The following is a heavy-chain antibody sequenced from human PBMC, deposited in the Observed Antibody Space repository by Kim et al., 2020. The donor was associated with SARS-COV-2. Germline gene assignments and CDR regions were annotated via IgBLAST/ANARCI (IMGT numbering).Heavy chain of an antibody. Sequence: SETLSLTCTVSGYSISSGYYWGWIRQPPGKGLEWIGSIYHSGSTYYNPSLKSRVTISVDTSKNQFSLKLSSVTAADTAVYYCARDFLGVAGGGQIDYWGQGTLVTVSS. D-gene: IGHD2-8*02. V-gene: IGHV4-38-2*02. CDR1: GYSISSGYY. CDR3: ARDFLGVAGGGQIDY. J-gene: IGHJ4*02. CDR2: IYHSGST.